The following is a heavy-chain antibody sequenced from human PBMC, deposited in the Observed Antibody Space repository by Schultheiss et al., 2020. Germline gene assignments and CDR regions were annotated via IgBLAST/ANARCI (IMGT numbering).Heavy chain of an antibody. V-gene: IGHV4-39*07. D-gene: IGHD3-10*01. Sequence: SETLSLTCTVSGGSISRSSYYWGWIRQPPGKGLEWIGYIYHSGSTNYNPSLKSRVTISVDTSKNQFSLKLSSVTAADTAVYYCARGRGGPLTYYYGSGSFPYYYYYGMDVWGQGTTVTVSS. J-gene: IGHJ6*02. CDR2: IYHSGST. CDR3: ARGRGGPLTYYYGSGSFPYYYYYGMDV. CDR1: GGSISRSSYY.